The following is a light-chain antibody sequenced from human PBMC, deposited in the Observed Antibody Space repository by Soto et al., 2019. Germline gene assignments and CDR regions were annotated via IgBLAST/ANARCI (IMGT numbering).Light chain of an antibody. CDR1: QSISSW. CDR2: KAS. J-gene: IGKJ4*02. Sequence: DIQMTQSPSTLSASVGDRVTITCRASQSISSWLAWYQQKPGKAPKLLIYKASSLERGVPSRFSGSGSGTEFTLTISSLRPDDFATSYCQQYKSYQALTFGGGTKVEIK. V-gene: IGKV1-5*03. CDR3: QQYKSYQALT.